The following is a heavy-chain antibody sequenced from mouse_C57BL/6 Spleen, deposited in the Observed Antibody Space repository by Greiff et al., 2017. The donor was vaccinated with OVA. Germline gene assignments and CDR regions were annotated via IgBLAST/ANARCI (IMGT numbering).Heavy chain of an antibody. Sequence: QVQLQQPGPELVKPGASVKLSCKASGYTFTSYWMHWVKQRPGQGLEWIGNINPSNGGTNYNEKFKSKATLTVDKSSSTAYMQLSSLTSEDSAVYYCARGAIFTTPFDYWGQGTTLTVSS. V-gene: IGHV1-53*01. CDR2: INPSNGGT. J-gene: IGHJ2*01. D-gene: IGHD1-1*01. CDR1: GYTFTSYW. CDR3: ARGAIFTTPFDY.